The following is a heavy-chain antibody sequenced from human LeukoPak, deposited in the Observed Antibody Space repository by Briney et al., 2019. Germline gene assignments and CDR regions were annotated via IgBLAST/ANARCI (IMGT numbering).Heavy chain of an antibody. Sequence: GGSLRLSCAASGFTFSRYWMSWGRQAPGKGLEWVANIKQDGSEKYYGDSVKGRFTISRDNAKNSLYLQMNSLRAEDTAVYSCARVQWELRGVGSYFDYWGQGALVTVSS. J-gene: IGHJ4*02. D-gene: IGHD1-26*01. CDR3: ARVQWELRGVGSYFDY. CDR1: GFTFSRYW. V-gene: IGHV3-7*01. CDR2: IKQDGSEK.